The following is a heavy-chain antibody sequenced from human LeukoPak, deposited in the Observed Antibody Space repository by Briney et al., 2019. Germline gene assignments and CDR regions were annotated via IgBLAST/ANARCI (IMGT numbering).Heavy chain of an antibody. V-gene: IGHV4-59*01. CDR1: GGSISSYY. CDR3: ARAMSIAARLRTIFDY. CDR2: IYYSGST. J-gene: IGHJ4*02. Sequence: SETLSLTCTVSGGSISSYYWSWIRQPPGKGLEWIGYIYYSGSTNYKSSLKSRVTISVDTSKNQFSLKLSSVTAADTAVYYCARAMSIAARLRTIFDYWGQGTLVTVSS. D-gene: IGHD6-6*01.